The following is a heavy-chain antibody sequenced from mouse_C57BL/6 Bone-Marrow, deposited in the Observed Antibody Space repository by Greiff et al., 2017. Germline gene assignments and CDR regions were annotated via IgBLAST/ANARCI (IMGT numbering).Heavy chain of an antibody. Sequence: VQLQQPGAELVRPGSSVKLSCKASGYTFPSYWLDWVKQRPGHGLEWIGNIYPSDSETHYNQKFKDKATLTVDKSSSTAYMQLSSLTSEDSAVYYCARGYSLFDYWGQGTTRTVSS. D-gene: IGHD2-14*01. V-gene: IGHV1-61*01. J-gene: IGHJ2*01. CDR2: IYPSDSET. CDR3: ARGYSLFDY. CDR1: GYTFPSYW.